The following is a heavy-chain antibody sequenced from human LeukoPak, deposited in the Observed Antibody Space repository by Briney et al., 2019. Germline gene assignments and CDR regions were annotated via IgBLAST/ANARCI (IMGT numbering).Heavy chain of an antibody. CDR1: GCSFTNYC. D-gene: IGHD3-10*01. CDR2: FYPGDSDT. V-gene: IGHV5-51*01. Sequence: GGALQISSKASGCSFTNYCIGWVRQLPGEGLEWMGIFYPGDSDTRYSPSFQGQVTVSADKSISTPYPQWRRLQASDTAMYYCARLLEFASGTPASYFDFWGQGTLVTVSS. CDR3: ARLLEFASGTPASYFDF. J-gene: IGHJ4*02.